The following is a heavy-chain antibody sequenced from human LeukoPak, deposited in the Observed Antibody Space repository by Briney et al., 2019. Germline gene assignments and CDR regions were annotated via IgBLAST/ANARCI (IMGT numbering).Heavy chain of an antibody. Sequence: GGSLRLSCAPFGFTFSTYPMHWVRQAPGKGLEYVSAISSSGGSTYYANSVKGRFTISRDNSKNTLYLQMGSLRAEDMAVYYCARAYCSSTSCSLDYWGQGTLVTVSS. CDR2: ISSSGGST. D-gene: IGHD2-2*01. V-gene: IGHV3-64*01. J-gene: IGHJ4*02. CDR1: GFTFSTYP. CDR3: ARAYCSSTSCSLDY.